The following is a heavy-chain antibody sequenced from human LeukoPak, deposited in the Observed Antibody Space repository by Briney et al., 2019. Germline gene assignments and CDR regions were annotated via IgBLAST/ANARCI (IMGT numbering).Heavy chain of an antibody. CDR2: INPNSGGT. D-gene: IGHD3-22*01. CDR1: GSTFTGYY. CDR3: ARDFGYYDSSGY. Sequence: ASVKVSCKASGSTFTGYYMHWVRQAPGQGLEWMGRINPNSGGTNYAQKFQGRVTMTRDTSISTAYMELSRLRSDDTAVYYCARDFGYYDSSGYWGQGTLVTVSS. J-gene: IGHJ4*02. V-gene: IGHV1-2*06.